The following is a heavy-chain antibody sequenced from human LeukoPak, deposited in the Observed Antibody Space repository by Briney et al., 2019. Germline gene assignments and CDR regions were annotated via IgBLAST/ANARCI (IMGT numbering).Heavy chain of an antibody. CDR3: GRALGGGPLDY. Sequence: SGGSLRLSCAASGFTFRSYWMSWVRQAPGKGLEWVANIKQDGSEKYYVDSVKGRFTNSRDNAKNSLYLQMNSLRAEDTAVYYCGRALGGGPLDYWGQGTLVTVSS. J-gene: IGHJ4*02. V-gene: IGHV3-7*01. CDR2: IKQDGSEK. D-gene: IGHD3-16*01. CDR1: GFTFRSYW.